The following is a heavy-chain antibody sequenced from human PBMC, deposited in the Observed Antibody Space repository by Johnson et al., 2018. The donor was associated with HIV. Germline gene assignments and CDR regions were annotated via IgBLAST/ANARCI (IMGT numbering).Heavy chain of an antibody. V-gene: IGHV3-7*02. Sequence: VQLVESGGGVVQPGRSLRLSCAASGFTFTNFWMGWVRQAPGKGLEWVANIKPDGSEKFYVDSVKGRFTISRDNSKNTLSLQMGSLRADDMAVYYCARRTVSELGDAFDIWGQGTMVTVSS. CDR1: GFTFTNFW. D-gene: IGHD7-27*01. J-gene: IGHJ3*02. CDR3: ARRTVSELGDAFDI. CDR2: IKPDGSEK.